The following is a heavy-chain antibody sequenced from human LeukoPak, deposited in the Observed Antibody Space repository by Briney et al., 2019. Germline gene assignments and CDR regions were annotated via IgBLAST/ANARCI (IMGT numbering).Heavy chain of an antibody. J-gene: IGHJ5*02. CDR1: GYTFTGYY. V-gene: IGHV1-2*02. D-gene: IGHD6-13*01. CDR2: INPNSGGT. CDR3: TWLAQQLVQQYNWFDP. Sequence: ASVKVSCKASGYTFTGYYMHWVRQAPGQGLEWMGWINPNSGGTNYAQKFQGRVTMTRDTSISTAYMELSRLRSDDTAVYSCTWLAQQLVQQYNWFDPWGQGTLVTVSS.